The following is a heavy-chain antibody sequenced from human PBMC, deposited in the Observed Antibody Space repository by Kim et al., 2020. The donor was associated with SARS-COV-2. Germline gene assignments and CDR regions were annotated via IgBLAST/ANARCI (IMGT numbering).Heavy chain of an antibody. V-gene: IGHV1-46*01. CDR1: GYTFTSYY. CDR2: INPSGGST. D-gene: IGHD3-10*01. CDR3: ARRRGYYGSGSYYPYYYYGMDV. Sequence: ASVNVSCKASGYTFTSYYMHWVRQAPGQGLEWMGIINPSGGSTSYAQKFQGRVTMTRDTSTSTVYMELSSLRSEDTAVYYCARRRGYYGSGSYYPYYYYGMDVWGQGTTVTVSS. J-gene: IGHJ6*02.